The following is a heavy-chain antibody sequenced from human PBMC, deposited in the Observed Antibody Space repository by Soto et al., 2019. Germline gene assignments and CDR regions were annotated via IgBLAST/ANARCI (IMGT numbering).Heavy chain of an antibody. CDR2: IYSSGST. V-gene: IGHV4-4*07. CDR1: GGSIGSYY. CDR3: ARGGWFDP. J-gene: IGHJ5*02. Sequence: QVQLRQSGPGLVKPSETLSLTCTVSGGSIGSYYWSWFRQPAGKGLEWIGRIYSSGSTDYNPSLKSRVTMSIDTSKNQFSLRLSSVTAADTAVYFCARGGWFDPWGQGTLVTVSP.